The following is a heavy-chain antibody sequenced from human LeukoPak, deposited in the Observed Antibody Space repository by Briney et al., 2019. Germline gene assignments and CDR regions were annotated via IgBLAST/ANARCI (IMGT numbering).Heavy chain of an antibody. CDR2: IKQDGSEK. J-gene: IGHJ5*02. Sequence: AGGSLRLSCAASGFTFSSYWMSWVRQAPGKGLEWVANIKQDGSEKYYVDSVKGRFTISRDNAKNSLYLQMNSLRAEDTAVYYCAGDFTYSSSDWFDPWGQGTLVTVSS. D-gene: IGHD6-6*01. V-gene: IGHV3-7*01. CDR1: GFTFSSYW. CDR3: AGDFTYSSSDWFDP.